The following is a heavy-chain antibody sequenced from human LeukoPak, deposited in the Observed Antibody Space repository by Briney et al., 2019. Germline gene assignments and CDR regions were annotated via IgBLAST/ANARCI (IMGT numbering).Heavy chain of an antibody. CDR1: GGSISPYF. CDR3: ARSRGCSSVTCYVDY. J-gene: IGHJ4*02. Sequence: SETLSLTCTVSGGSISPYFWSWIRQPPGKGLEWIGCISYSGSTNYNPSLKSRVTISLDTSKNQFSLKLTSVTAADTAVYYCARSRGCSSVTCYVDYWGQGTLVTVSS. CDR2: ISYSGST. D-gene: IGHD2-2*01. V-gene: IGHV4-59*08.